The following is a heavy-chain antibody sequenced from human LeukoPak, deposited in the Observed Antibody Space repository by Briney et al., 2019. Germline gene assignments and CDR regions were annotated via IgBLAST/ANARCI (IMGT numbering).Heavy chain of an antibody. D-gene: IGHD4-17*01. J-gene: IGHJ3*02. V-gene: IGHV4-39*01. Sequence: PSETLSLTCTVSGGSISSSSYYWGWLRQPPGKGLEWIGSIYYSGSTYYNPSLKSRVTISVDTSKNQFSLKLSSVTAADTAVYYCARHVDIDYGDYEGAFDIWGQGTMVTVSS. CDR2: IYYSGST. CDR1: GGSISSSSYY. CDR3: ARHVDIDYGDYEGAFDI.